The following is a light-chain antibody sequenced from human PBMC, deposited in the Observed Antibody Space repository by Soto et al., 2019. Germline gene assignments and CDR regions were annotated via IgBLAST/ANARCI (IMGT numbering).Light chain of an antibody. CDR2: DAS. V-gene: IGKV1-5*01. Sequence: DSPMTQSPSTLSASVGDTVTITCRASQTISGWLAWYQQRPGKAPNLLIFDASTLESGVPSRFSGSGSGTTFTLTISSLQSDDFATYYCLQYNGYYRTFGQGTKVDVK. J-gene: IGKJ1*01. CDR3: LQYNGYYRT. CDR1: QTISGW.